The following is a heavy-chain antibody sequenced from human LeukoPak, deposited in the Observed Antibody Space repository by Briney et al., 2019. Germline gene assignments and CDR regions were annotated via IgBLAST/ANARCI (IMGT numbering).Heavy chain of an antibody. CDR2: INHRGST. CDR1: GGSFSGYY. J-gene: IGHJ4*02. CDR3: ARVGGYSSSWLIY. Sequence: SETLSLTCAVYGGSFSGYYWTWIRQPPGRGLEWIGEINHRGSTNYNPSLKSRATISVDTSNSQFSLKVSSVTAADTAVYYCARVGGYSSSWLIYWGQGTLVTVSS. V-gene: IGHV4-34*01. D-gene: IGHD6-13*01.